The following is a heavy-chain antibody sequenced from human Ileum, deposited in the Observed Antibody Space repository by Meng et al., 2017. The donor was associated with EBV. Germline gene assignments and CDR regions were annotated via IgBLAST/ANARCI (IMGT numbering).Heavy chain of an antibody. V-gene: IGHV4-39*07. CDR2: IYYSGTT. D-gene: IGHD3-9*01. Sequence: LQLQGSGPGLGKPSETLSLTCTVSGVSNDRSSENWGWIRQSPGKGLEWMGNIYYSGTTYYNPSLKSRVTISVDTSKNQFSLKLSSVTAADTAVYYCARGDILTGYWYYFDYWGQGILVTVSS. CDR1: GVSNDRSSEN. J-gene: IGHJ4*02. CDR3: ARGDILTGYWYYFDY.